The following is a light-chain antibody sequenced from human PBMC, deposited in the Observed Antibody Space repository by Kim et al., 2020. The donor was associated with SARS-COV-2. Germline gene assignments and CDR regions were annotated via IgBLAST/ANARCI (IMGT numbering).Light chain of an antibody. Sequence: SYELTQPPSVSVSPGQTASITCSGDNMGDQSARWYQQKPGQSPVLVISQDSNRPSGIPERFSGSNSGNTATLTISGAQAMDEADYYCQAWDSSTEVFGVG. CDR1: NMGDQS. CDR3: QAWDSSTEV. V-gene: IGLV3-1*01. J-gene: IGLJ3*02. CDR2: QDS.